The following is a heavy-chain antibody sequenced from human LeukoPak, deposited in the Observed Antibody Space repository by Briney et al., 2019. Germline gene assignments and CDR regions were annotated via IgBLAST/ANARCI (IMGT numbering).Heavy chain of an antibody. V-gene: IGHV3-23*01. Sequence: SGGSLRLSCAASGFTFTTYAMSWVRQAPGKGLGWVSSITGSGDSTYYADSVKGRFTISRDNSKNTLYLQMNSLRAEDTAVYHCARDGGSYLQPTDYWGQGTLVTVSS. CDR2: ITGSGDST. CDR3: ARDGGSYLQPTDY. J-gene: IGHJ4*02. CDR1: GFTFTTYA. D-gene: IGHD1-26*01.